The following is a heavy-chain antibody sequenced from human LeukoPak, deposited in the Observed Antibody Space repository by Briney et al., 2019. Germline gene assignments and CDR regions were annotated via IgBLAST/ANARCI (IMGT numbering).Heavy chain of an antibody. CDR3: ARANCSSTSCYIAIDF. V-gene: IGHV3-30-3*01. J-gene: IGHJ4*02. D-gene: IGHD2-2*01. CDR2: ISYDGSNK. Sequence: GGSLRLSCAASGFTSSSYGVNWVRQAPGKGLEWVAVISYDGSNKYYADSVKGRFTISRDNSKNTLYLQMNSLRAEDTAVYYCARANCSSTSCYIAIDFWGRGTLVTVSS. CDR1: GFTSSSYG.